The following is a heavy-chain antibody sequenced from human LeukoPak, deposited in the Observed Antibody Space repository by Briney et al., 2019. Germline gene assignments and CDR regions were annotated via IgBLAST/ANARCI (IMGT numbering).Heavy chain of an antibody. D-gene: IGHD4-23*01. V-gene: IGHV1-69*15. CDR2: IIPIFGTA. Sequence: SVKVSCKASGGTFNNYAISWVRQAPGQGLEWMGRIIPIFGTANYEQKFQGRVTITADESTTKAYLELSSLRTEDTAVYYCARGDSVPLGGGNLLRVLYFRDWGQGTLVAVSS. CDR1: GGTFNNYA. J-gene: IGHJ1*01. CDR3: ARGDSVPLGGGNLLRVLYFRD.